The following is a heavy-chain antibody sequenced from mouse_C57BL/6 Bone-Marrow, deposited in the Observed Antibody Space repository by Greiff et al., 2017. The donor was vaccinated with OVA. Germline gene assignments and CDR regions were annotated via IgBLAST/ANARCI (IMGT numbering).Heavy chain of an antibody. V-gene: IGHV5-16*01. CDR1: GFTFSDYY. CDR3: ARGGGIYYDDEEPFFDY. CDR2: INYDGSST. J-gene: IGHJ2*01. Sequence: EVMLVESEGGLVQPGSSMKLSCTASGFTFSDYYMAWVRQVPEKGLEWVANINYDGSSTYYLDSLKSRFIISRDNAKNILYLQMSSLKSEDTATYYCARGGGIYYDDEEPFFDYWGQGTTLTVSS. D-gene: IGHD2-4*01.